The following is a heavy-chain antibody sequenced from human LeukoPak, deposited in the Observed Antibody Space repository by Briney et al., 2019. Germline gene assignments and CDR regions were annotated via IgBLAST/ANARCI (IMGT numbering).Heavy chain of an antibody. CDR1: GFTFSSHA. J-gene: IGHJ4*02. Sequence: PGRSLRLSCAASGFTFSSHAMHWVRQAPGKGLEWVAVLSYDGSNKYYADSVKGRFTISRDNSKNTLYLQMNSLRAEDTAVYYCARPKGQWLVLDYWGQGTLVTVSS. CDR2: LSYDGSNK. V-gene: IGHV3-30-3*01. CDR3: ARPKGQWLVLDY. D-gene: IGHD6-19*01.